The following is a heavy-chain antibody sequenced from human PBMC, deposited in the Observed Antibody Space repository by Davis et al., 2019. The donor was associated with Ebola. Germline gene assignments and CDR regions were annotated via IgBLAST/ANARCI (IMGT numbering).Heavy chain of an antibody. CDR3: ARRVGARSGFDY. J-gene: IGHJ4*02. CDR1: GYTFTSYD. D-gene: IGHD1-26*01. Sequence: ALVKVSCKASGYTFTSYDINWVRQATGQGLEWMGWMNPNSGNTGYAQKFQGRITMTRNISISTAYMELNSLRSEDTAVYYCARRVGARSGFDYWGQGTLVTVSS. CDR2: MNPNSGNT. V-gene: IGHV1-8*01.